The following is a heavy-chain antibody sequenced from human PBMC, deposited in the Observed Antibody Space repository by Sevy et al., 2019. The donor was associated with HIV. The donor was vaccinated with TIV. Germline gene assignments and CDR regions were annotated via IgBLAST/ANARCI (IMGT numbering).Heavy chain of an antibody. V-gene: IGHV3-23*01. CDR1: GFTFSKYS. J-gene: IGHJ4*02. CDR2: LSFGCGEI. CDR3: AREGCTKPQDE. D-gene: IGHD2-8*01. Sequence: GGSLRLSCAASGFTFSKYSMSWVRQPPGKGLEWVSTLSFGCGEINYADSVKGRFTISRDNSKSSVYLQMNNLRPEDTAVYYCAREGCTKPQDEWGQGTLVTVSS.